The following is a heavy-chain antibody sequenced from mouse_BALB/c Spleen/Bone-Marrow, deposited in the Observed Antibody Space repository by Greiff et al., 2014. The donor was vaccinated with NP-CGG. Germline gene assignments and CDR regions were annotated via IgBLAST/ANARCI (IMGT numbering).Heavy chain of an antibody. CDR1: GYSFTSYW. D-gene: IGHD2-10*02. CDR3: TFLVKEDFAY. V-gene: IGHV1-5*01. CDR2: FYPGNSDT. J-gene: IGHJ3*01. Sequence: VQLQQSGTVLARPGASVKMSCKASGYSFTSYWKHWVKQRPGQGLEWIGAFYPGNSDTTYNQKFKGKAKLTAVTSASTAYMELSSLTNEDSAVYYCTFLVKEDFAYWGQGTLVTVSA.